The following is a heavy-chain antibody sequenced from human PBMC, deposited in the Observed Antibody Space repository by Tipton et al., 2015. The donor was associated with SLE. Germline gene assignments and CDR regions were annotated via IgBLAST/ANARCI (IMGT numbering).Heavy chain of an antibody. CDR1: GGSISSHH. CDR3: AREVITLVQGVIHDDAFNI. Sequence: TLSLTCTVSGGSISSHHWSWIRRPPGKGLEWIGNIYYTGSTKYNPSLKSRVTISRDTSMNQFSLKLNSVTAADTAVYYCAREVITLVQGVIHDDAFNIWGQGTMVAVSS. J-gene: IGHJ3*02. CDR2: IYYTGST. V-gene: IGHV4-59*11. D-gene: IGHD3-10*01.